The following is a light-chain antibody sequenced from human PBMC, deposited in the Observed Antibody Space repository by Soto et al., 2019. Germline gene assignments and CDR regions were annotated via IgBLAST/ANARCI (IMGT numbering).Light chain of an antibody. V-gene: IGLV2-8*01. J-gene: IGLJ1*01. CDR2: EVS. CDR1: SSDVGGYNY. CDR3: VSYAGSDNLV. Sequence: QSAPTQPPSASGSPGQSVTISCTGTSSDVGGYNYVSWFQHHPGKAPKLIIYEVSKRPSGVPDRFSGCKSGNTAYLTVSGLQAEDEADYYCVSYAGSDNLVFGTGTKLTVL.